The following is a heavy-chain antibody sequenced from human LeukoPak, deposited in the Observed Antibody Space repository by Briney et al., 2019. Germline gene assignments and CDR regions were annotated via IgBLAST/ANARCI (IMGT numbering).Heavy chain of an antibody. D-gene: IGHD3-10*01. Sequence: SETLSLTCTVSGGSISSYYWSWIRQPPGKGLEWIGNIYHSGSTNYIPSLKSRVTISIDTSKNQFSLKLSSVTAADTAVYYCARLDTMRSGSYNYYYYMDVWGKGTTVTISS. CDR1: GGSISSYY. CDR3: ARLDTMRSGSYNYYYYMDV. CDR2: IYHSGST. V-gene: IGHV4-59*12. J-gene: IGHJ6*03.